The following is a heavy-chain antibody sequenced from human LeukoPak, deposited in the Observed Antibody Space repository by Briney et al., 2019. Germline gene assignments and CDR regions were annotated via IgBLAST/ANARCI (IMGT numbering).Heavy chain of an antibody. D-gene: IGHD3-22*01. Sequence: SETLSLTCAVYGGSFSGYYWSWIRQPPGKGLEWIGDINHSGSTNYNPSPKSRVTISVDTSKNQFSLKLSSVTAADTAVYYCARSRASMIVVGGYFQHWGQGTLVTVSS. CDR3: ARSRASMIVVGGYFQH. V-gene: IGHV4-34*01. CDR2: INHSGST. CDR1: GGSFSGYY. J-gene: IGHJ1*01.